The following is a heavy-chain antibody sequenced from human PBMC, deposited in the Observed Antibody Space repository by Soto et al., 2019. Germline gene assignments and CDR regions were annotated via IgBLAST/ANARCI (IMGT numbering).Heavy chain of an antibody. V-gene: IGHV3-30*18. D-gene: IGHD6-19*01. J-gene: IGHJ4*02. Sequence: VQLVESRGGVVQPGRSLRLSCAASGFTISDYAMHRVRQAPGKGLEWVAVVSHDGRNTHYADSVKGRFTISRDSSKNTVSLEMTSLRAEDTAVYYCAKGGRQWLVTSDFNYWGQGALVTVSS. CDR3: AKGGRQWLVTSDFNY. CDR1: GFTISDYA. CDR2: VSHDGRNT.